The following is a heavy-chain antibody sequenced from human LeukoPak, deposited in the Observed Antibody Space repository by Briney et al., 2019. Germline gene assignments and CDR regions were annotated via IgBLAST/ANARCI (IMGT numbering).Heavy chain of an antibody. V-gene: IGHV3-21*01. D-gene: IGHD6-6*01. CDR2: ISSSSSYI. J-gene: IGHJ4*02. CDR1: GFTFSNYS. CDR3: ARGEYSSSSGLFDY. Sequence: GGSLRLSCAASGFTFSNYSMNWVRQAPGRGLEWVSSISSSSSYIYYADSVKGRFTISRDNAKNSLYLQMNSLRAEDTAVYYCARGEYSSSSGLFDYWGQGTLVTVSS.